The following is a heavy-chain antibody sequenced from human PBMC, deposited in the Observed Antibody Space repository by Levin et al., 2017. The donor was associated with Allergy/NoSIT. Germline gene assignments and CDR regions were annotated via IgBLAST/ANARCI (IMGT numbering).Heavy chain of an antibody. CDR1: GFIFSNYW. D-gene: IGHD1-26*01. CDR3: ARDGDSGSYQDDYYYYGMDV. CDR2: IKQDESEK. V-gene: IGHV3-7*01. J-gene: IGHJ6*02. Sequence: GGSLRLSCAASGFIFSNYWMSWVRQAPGKGLEWVANIKQDESEKYYVDSVKGRFTISRDNAKNSVYLQMNSLRAEDTAVYYCARDGDSGSYQDDYYYYGMDVWGQGTTVTVSS.